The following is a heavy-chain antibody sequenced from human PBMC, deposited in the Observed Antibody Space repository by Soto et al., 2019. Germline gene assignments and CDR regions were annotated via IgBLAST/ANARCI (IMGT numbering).Heavy chain of an antibody. V-gene: IGHV3-23*01. CDR2: ISGSGGST. CDR3: AHSGPAGSYVGSFDY. Sequence: GGSLRLSCAASGFTFSSYAMSWVRQAPGKGLEWVSAISGSGGSTYYADSVKGRFTISRDNSKNTLYLQMNSLRAEDTAVYYCAHSGPAGSYVGSFDYWGQGTLVTVSS. CDR1: GFTFSSYA. J-gene: IGHJ4*02. D-gene: IGHD3-9*01.